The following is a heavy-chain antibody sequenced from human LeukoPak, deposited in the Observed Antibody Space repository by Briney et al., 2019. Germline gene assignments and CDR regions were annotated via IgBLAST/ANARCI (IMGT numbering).Heavy chain of an antibody. V-gene: IGHV3-21*01. D-gene: IGHD6-13*01. CDR3: ARDSSGSSWSGYGMDV. J-gene: IGHJ6*02. CDR1: GFTFSSYS. Sequence: GGSLRLSCAASGFTFSSYSMNWVRQAPGKGLEWVSSISSSSSYIYYADSVKGRFTISRDNSKNTLYLQMNSLRAEDTAVYYCARDSSGSSWSGYGMDVWGQGATVTVSS. CDR2: ISSSSSYI.